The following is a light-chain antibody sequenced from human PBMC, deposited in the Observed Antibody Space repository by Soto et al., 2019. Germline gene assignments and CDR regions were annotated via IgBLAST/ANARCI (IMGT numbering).Light chain of an antibody. CDR3: QVWDITTDHYV. J-gene: IGLJ1*01. V-gene: IGLV3-21*04. CDR2: YDS. Sequence: SYELTRPPSVSVAPEKTARLTCGGDNIGSKRVHWYRQKPGQAPVLVIYYDSDRPSGIPERFSGSNSGNTATLTINRVEAGDEADYYCQVWDITTDHYVFGTGTKVTVL. CDR1: NIGSKR.